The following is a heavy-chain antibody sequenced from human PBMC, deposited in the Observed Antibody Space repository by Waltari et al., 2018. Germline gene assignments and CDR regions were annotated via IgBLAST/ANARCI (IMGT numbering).Heavy chain of an antibody. CDR3: AATVGDFGSGYYHWFDP. V-gene: IGHV4-39*01. Sequence: QLQLQESGPGLVKPSETLSLTCTVSGGSISSSSYYWGWIRQPPGKGLEWLGSIYYSGSTYYNPSLKSRVTISVETSKNQFSLKLSSVTAADTAVYYCAATVGDFGSGYYHWFDPWGQGTLVTVSS. CDR2: IYYSGST. J-gene: IGHJ5*02. CDR1: GGSISSSSYY. D-gene: IGHD3-3*01.